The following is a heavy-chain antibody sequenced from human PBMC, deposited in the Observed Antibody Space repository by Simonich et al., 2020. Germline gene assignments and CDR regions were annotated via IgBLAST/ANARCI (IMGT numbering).Heavy chain of an antibody. CDR2: INHSGST. CDR3: ARGKGWKNAFDI. J-gene: IGHJ3*02. V-gene: IGHV4-34*01. D-gene: IGHD1-1*01. CDR1: GGSFSGYY. Sequence: QVQLQQWGAGLLKPSETLSLTCAVYGGSFSGYYWCWIRPPPGKGLEWIGEINHSGSTNYHPSLKRRVTISVDTSKNQFSLKLSSVTAADTAVYYCARGKGWKNAFDIWGQGTMVTVSS.